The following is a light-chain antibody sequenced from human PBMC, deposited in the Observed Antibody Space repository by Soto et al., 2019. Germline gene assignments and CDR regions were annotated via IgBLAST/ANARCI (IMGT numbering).Light chain of an antibody. Sequence: DIRMTQSPSTLSASVGDGVTITCRASQSISTWLAWYQQKPGKAPKLLIYKASRLEGGVPSRFSGSGSGTDFNITISSLQPDDFATYYCQQYNSYPLTFGGGTTVEI. CDR3: QQYNSYPLT. J-gene: IGKJ4*01. CDR1: QSISTW. V-gene: IGKV1-5*03. CDR2: KAS.